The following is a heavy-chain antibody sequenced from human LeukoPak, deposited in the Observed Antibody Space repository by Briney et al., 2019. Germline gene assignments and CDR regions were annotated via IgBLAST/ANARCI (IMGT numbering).Heavy chain of an antibody. CDR2: IYTSGST. D-gene: IGHD1-26*01. Sequence: SQTLSLTCTVSGGSISSGSYYWSWIRRPAGKGLEWIGRIYTSGSTNYNPSLKSRVTISVDTSKNQFSLKLSSVTAADTAVYYCAGWVPSMGIVGATRDYFDYWGQGTLVTVSS. CDR1: GGSISSGSYY. CDR3: AGWVPSMGIVGATRDYFDY. V-gene: IGHV4-61*02. J-gene: IGHJ4*02.